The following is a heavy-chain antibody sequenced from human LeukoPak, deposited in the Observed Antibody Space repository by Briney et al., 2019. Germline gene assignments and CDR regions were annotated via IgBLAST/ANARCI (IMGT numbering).Heavy chain of an antibody. CDR2: ISYDGSNK. CDR3: ALGGSGWYLNY. CDR1: GFTFSSYG. D-gene: IGHD6-19*01. V-gene: IGHV3-30*03. J-gene: IGHJ4*02. Sequence: GRSLRLSCAASGFTFSSYGMHWVRQAPGKGLEWVAVISYDGSNKYYADSVKGRFTISRDNSKSTLYLQMNSLRAEDTAVYYCALGGSGWYLNYWGQGTLVTVSS.